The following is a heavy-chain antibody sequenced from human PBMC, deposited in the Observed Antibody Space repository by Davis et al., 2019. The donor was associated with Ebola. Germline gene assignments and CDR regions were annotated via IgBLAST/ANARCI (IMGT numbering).Heavy chain of an antibody. Sequence: ASVKVSCKASGYTFTSYGISWVRQAPGQGLEWMGWINPNSGGTNYAQKFQGWVTMTRNISISTAYMELSSLRSEDTAVYYCARRVGARSGFDYWGQGSLVTVSS. J-gene: IGHJ4*02. CDR2: INPNSGGT. V-gene: IGHV1-2*04. CDR1: GYTFTSYG. D-gene: IGHD1-26*01. CDR3: ARRVGARSGFDY.